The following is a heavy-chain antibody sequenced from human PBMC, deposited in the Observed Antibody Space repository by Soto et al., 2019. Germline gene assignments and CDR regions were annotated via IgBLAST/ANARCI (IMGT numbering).Heavy chain of an antibody. Sequence: GASVKVSCKTSGFTFSSSAVHWVRQARGHRLQWIGWIDVGSANANYAQMLQERVTITRDMSTSTAYMELSSLRSEDTAVYYCARGPATAPDAYWGLGTLVTVSS. CDR1: GFTFSSSA. CDR3: ARGPATAPDAY. CDR2: IDVGSANA. D-gene: IGHD2-2*01. J-gene: IGHJ4*02. V-gene: IGHV1-58*01.